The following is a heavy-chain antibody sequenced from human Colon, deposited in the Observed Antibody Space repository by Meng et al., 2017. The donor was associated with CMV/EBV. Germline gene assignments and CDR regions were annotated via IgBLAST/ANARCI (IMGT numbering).Heavy chain of an antibody. D-gene: IGHD3-3*01. CDR2: INHNGIT. J-gene: IGHJ5*02. Sequence: VSGVPLSGYHWRWLRQAPGKDLEWIGDINHNGITKYNPSLKSRLTMSVDMSGNEFSLRLSSVTAADTAVYYCARQIWSGSLYNWFDPWGQGTLVTVSS. CDR3: ARQIWSGSLYNWFDP. CDR1: GVPLSGYH. V-gene: IGHV4-34*01.